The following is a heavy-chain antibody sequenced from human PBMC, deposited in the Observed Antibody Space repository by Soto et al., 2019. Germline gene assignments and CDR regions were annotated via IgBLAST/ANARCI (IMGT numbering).Heavy chain of an antibody. D-gene: IGHD3-10*01. J-gene: IGHJ4*02. CDR1: GGSISSYY. Sequence: ETLSLTCTVSGGSISSYYWSWIRQPPGKGLEWIGYIYYSGSTNYNPSLKSRVTISVDTSKNQFSLKLSSVTAADTAVYYCARSYYYGSGSYYYYWGQGTLVTVSS. V-gene: IGHV4-59*01. CDR2: IYYSGST. CDR3: ARSYYYGSGSYYYY.